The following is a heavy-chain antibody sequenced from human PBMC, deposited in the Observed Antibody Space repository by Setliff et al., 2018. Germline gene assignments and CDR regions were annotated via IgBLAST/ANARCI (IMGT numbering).Heavy chain of an antibody. J-gene: IGHJ4*02. CDR2: IKSYNGDT. D-gene: IGHD3-9*01. CDR1: GGTFSGYA. CDR3: ARDADHYDTDENPIFDY. Sequence: ASVKVSCKASGGTFSGYAFSWVRQAPGQGLEWMGYIKSYNGDTYFARNLQGRLSMTTDASSSTAYMELTSLRSDDTAMYYCARDADHYDTDENPIFDYWGQGTLVTVSS. V-gene: IGHV1-18*01.